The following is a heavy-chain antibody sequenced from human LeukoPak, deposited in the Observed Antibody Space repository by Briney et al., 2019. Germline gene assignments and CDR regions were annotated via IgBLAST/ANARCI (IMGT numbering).Heavy chain of an antibody. J-gene: IGHJ5*02. D-gene: IGHD3-22*01. CDR2: IIPILGIA. CDR3: ARAGNYYDSSGYFAHGWFDP. V-gene: IGHV1-69*02. Sequence: GASVKVSCKASGGTFSSYTISGVGQAPGQGLEWMGRIIPILGIANYAQKFQGRVTITADKSTSTAYMELSSLRSEDTAVYYCARAGNYYDSSGYFAHGWFDPWGQGTLVTVSS. CDR1: GGTFSSYT.